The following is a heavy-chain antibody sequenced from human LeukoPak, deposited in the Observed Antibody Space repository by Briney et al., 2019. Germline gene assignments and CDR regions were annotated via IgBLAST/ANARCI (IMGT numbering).Heavy chain of an antibody. D-gene: IGHD6-13*01. CDR3: TQNLVAAAGDH. V-gene: IGHV3-7*01. CDR1: VLTFSSYW. J-gene: IGHJ4*02. Sequence: PGGSLRLSCAASVLTFSSYWMTWVRQAPGKGLEWVANIEPDGSVGYYVDSVRGRFIISRDNAGNSLYLQMNSLRVEDTAVYYCTQNLVAAAGDHWGQGTLLIVSS. CDR2: IEPDGSVG.